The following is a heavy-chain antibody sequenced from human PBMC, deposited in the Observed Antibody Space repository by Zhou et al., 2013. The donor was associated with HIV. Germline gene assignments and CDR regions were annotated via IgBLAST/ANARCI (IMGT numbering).Heavy chain of an antibody. D-gene: IGHD5-12*01. J-gene: IGHJ6*02. Sequence: QVQLVQSGAEVKKPGASVRVSCKVSGYTLAELCIDWVRQAPGKGLEWMGCFDPDHGDAIYAQAFQGRVTMTEDPSTDTAYMELDRLTSDDTAVYYCTPKGDVVATTGNYYYHGMDVWGQGTTVTVSS. CDR3: TPKGDVVATTGNYYYHGMDV. V-gene: IGHV1-24*01. CDR1: GYTLAELC. CDR2: FDPDHGDA.